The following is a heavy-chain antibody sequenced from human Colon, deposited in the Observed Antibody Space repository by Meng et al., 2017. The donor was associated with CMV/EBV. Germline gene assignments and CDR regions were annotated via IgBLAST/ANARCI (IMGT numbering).Heavy chain of an antibody. Sequence: GESLKISCAGSGFIFSNYAMTWVRQAPGKGLEWVASISGHGATLNYADSVRGRFTISRDNAKNALYLQMNSLRAGDTALYYCARDSWTSGWYTAYWGQGTLVTVSS. J-gene: IGHJ4*02. CDR2: ISGHGATL. CDR3: ARDSWTSGWYTAY. CDR1: GFIFSNYA. D-gene: IGHD6-19*01. V-gene: IGHV3-23*01.